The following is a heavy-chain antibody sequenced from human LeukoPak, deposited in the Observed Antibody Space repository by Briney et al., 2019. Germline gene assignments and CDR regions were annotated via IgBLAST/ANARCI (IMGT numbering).Heavy chain of an antibody. D-gene: IGHD3-3*02. V-gene: IGHV1-24*01. Sequence: GASVKVSCKVSGYTLTELSMNWVRQAPGKGLEWMGGFDPEDGETIYAQKFQGRVTMTEATSTATAYMELSSLRSEDTAVYYCATYLNALTRWFDPWGQGTLVTVSS. CDR3: ATYLNALTRWFDP. CDR1: GYTLTELS. CDR2: FDPEDGET. J-gene: IGHJ5*02.